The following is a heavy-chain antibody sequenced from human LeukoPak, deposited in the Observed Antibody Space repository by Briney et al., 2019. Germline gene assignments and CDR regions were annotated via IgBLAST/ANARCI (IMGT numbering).Heavy chain of an antibody. V-gene: IGHV4-39*01. Sequence: SETLSLTCTVSGGSISSSSYYWGWIRQPPGRGLEWIGEINHSGSTNYNPSLKSRVTISVDTSKNQFSLKLSSVTAADTAVYYCARHSGYSSSQPFDYWGEGTLVTVSS. CDR3: ARHSGYSSSQPFDY. J-gene: IGHJ4*02. D-gene: IGHD6-13*01. CDR2: INHSGST. CDR1: GGSISSSSYY.